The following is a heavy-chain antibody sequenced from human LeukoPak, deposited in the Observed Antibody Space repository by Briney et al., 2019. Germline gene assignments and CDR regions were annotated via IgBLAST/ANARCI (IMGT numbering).Heavy chain of an antibody. J-gene: IGHJ6*03. CDR1: GYTFTSYG. Sequence: ASVKVSCKASGYTFTSYGISWVRQAPGQGLEWMGWISAYNGNTNYAQKLQGRVTMTTDTSTSTAYMELRSLRSDDTAVYYCAREVTMIVVARFNYMDVWGKGTTVTVSS. CDR2: ISAYNGNT. D-gene: IGHD3-22*01. CDR3: AREVTMIVVARFNYMDV. V-gene: IGHV1-18*04.